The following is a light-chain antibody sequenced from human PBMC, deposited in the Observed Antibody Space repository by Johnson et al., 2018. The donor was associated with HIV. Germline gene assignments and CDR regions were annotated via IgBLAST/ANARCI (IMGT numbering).Light chain of an antibody. CDR1: SSNIGSNT. CDR2: RNN. J-gene: IGLJ1*01. V-gene: IGLV1-44*01. CDR3: AAWDDSLNGFYV. Sequence: QSVLTKSPSASGTPGQRVTISCSGTSSNIGSNTVNWYQQFPGTAPKLLIYRNNQRPSGVPDRFSGSKSGTSASLAISGLQAEDEAEYYCAAWDDSLNGFYVFGTGTKVTVL.